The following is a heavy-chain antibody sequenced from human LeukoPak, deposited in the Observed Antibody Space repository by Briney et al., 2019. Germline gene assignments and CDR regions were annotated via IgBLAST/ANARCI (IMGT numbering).Heavy chain of an antibody. Sequence: SETLSLTCTVSGGSISSGGYYWSWIRQSPGKGLEWIGYIYHSGSTYYNPSLKSRVTISVDRSKNQFSLKLSSVTAADTAVYYCARSDRYCSSTSCSYDYWGQGTLVTVSS. CDR1: GGSISSGGYY. CDR3: ARSDRYCSSTSCSYDY. D-gene: IGHD2-2*01. CDR2: IYHSGST. V-gene: IGHV4-30-2*06. J-gene: IGHJ4*02.